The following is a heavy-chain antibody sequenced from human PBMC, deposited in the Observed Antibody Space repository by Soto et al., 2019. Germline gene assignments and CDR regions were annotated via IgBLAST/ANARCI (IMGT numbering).Heavy chain of an antibody. Sequence: QITLKESGPTLVKPTQTLTLTCTFSGFSLSTSGVGVGWIRQPPGKALEWLALIYWDDDKRYSPSLKSRLTITTDTSNNQVVLTMTNMDPVDTATYYCAHSLIPNWGSRGAFDYWGQGTLVTVSS. CDR1: GFSLSTSGVG. V-gene: IGHV2-5*02. D-gene: IGHD7-27*01. J-gene: IGHJ4*02. CDR3: AHSLIPNWGSRGAFDY. CDR2: IYWDDDK.